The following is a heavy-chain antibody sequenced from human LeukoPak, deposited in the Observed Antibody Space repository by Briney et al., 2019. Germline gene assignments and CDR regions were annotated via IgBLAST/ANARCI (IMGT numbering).Heavy chain of an antibody. CDR2: FDPEDGET. Sequence: ASVKVSCKVSGYTLTELSMHWVRQAPGKGLEWMGGFDPEDGETIYAQKFQGRVTMTEDTSTDTAYMELSSLRSEDTAVYYCATLLTIRTPGAVAMRYYYYMDVWGKGTTVTVSS. CDR3: ATLLTIRTPGAVAMRYYYYMDV. CDR1: GYTLTELS. J-gene: IGHJ6*03. V-gene: IGHV1-24*01. D-gene: IGHD6-19*01.